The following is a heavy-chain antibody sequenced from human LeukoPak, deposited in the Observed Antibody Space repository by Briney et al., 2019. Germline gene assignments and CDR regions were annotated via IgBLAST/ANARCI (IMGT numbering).Heavy chain of an antibody. D-gene: IGHD1-20*01. Sequence: GGSLRLSCTASGFPFSSYGMHWVRQAPGKGLEWVAFIRYDGSNKYYADSVKGRFTISRDNSKNTLYLQMNSLRAEDTAMYYCAKDFGITGTGGAYFDYWGQGTLITVSS. V-gene: IGHV3-30*02. CDR1: GFPFSSYG. CDR3: AKDFGITGTGGAYFDY. CDR2: IRYDGSNK. J-gene: IGHJ4*02.